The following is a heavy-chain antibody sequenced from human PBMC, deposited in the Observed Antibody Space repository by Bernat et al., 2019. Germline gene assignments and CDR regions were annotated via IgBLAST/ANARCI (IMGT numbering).Heavy chain of an antibody. CDR3: ARGVRGDNGFDI. CDR2: ISSSSSYI. V-gene: IGHV3-21*04. CDR1: GFTFSSYS. J-gene: IGHJ3*02. Sequence: EVQLVESGGGLVKPGGSLRLSCAASGFTFSSYSMNWVRQAPGKGLEWVSSISSSSSYIYYADSVKGRFTISRDNAKNSLYLQMDSLRAGDTAVYFCARGVRGDNGFDIWGQGTTVIVSS. D-gene: IGHD4-17*01.